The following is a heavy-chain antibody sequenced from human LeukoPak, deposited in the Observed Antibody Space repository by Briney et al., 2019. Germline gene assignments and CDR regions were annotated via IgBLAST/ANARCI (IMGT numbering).Heavy chain of an antibody. J-gene: IGHJ4*02. Sequence: PGGSLRLSCAASGFTFSSYEMNWVRQAPGKGLEWVANIKQDGSEKYYVDSVKGRFTISRDNAKNSLYLQMNSLRAEDTAVYYCAREDTTVAGTDYWGQGTLVTVSS. CDR2: IKQDGSEK. V-gene: IGHV3-7*01. CDR1: GFTFSSYE. D-gene: IGHD6-19*01. CDR3: AREDTTVAGTDY.